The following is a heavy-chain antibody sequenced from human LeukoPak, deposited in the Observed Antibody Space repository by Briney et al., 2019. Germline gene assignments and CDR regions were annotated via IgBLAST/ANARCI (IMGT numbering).Heavy chain of an antibody. Sequence: PGGSLRLSCAASGFTFDDYAMHWVRQAPGKGLEWVSGISWNSGSIGYADSVKGRFTISRDNAKNSLYLQMNSLRAEDTALYYCAKAYPQMMEQDDSSGYYYGYYFDYWGQGTLVTVSS. CDR3: AKAYPQMMEQDDSSGYYYGYYFDY. CDR2: ISWNSGSI. J-gene: IGHJ4*02. V-gene: IGHV3-9*01. D-gene: IGHD3-22*01. CDR1: GFTFDDYA.